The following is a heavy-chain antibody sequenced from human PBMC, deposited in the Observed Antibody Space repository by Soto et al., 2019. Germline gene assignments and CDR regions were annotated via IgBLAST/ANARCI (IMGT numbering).Heavy chain of an antibody. CDR2: IWYDGSNK. V-gene: IGHV3-33*01. J-gene: IGHJ4*02. D-gene: IGHD6-19*01. CDR3: AREGVVAGXQDF. CDR1: GFIFSNYG. Sequence: SCAASGFIFSNYGIHWVRHAPGKGLEWVALIWYDGSNKYYADSVKGRFIVSRDNTNNTVYLQLNRLTADDTAMYYCAREGVVAGXQDFWGPGTLVTVSS.